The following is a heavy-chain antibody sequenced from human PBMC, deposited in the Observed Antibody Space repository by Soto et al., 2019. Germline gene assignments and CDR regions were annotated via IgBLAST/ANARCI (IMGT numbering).Heavy chain of an antibody. V-gene: IGHV3-30*18. J-gene: IGHJ4*02. CDR2: ISYDGSNK. D-gene: IGHD2-2*02. CDR3: AKNPSFLYCSSTSCYMDY. CDR1: GFTFSSYG. Sequence: SLRLSCAASGFTFSSYGMHWVRQAPGKGLEWVAVISYDGSNKYYADSVKGRFTISRDNSKNTLYLQMNSLRAEDTAVYYCAKNPSFLYCSSTSCYMDYWGQGTLVTVSS.